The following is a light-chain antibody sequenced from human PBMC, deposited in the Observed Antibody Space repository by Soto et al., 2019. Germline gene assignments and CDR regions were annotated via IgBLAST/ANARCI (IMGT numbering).Light chain of an antibody. CDR3: QQYDNWLRT. Sequence: EIVMTQSPATLSVSPGERATISCRASQDISTNLAWYQQKPGQAPRLLIYGASTRATGIPARFSGSGSGTEFTLTISILQSEDFAVYYCQQYDNWLRTFGQGTKV. CDR2: GAS. CDR1: QDISTN. J-gene: IGKJ1*01. V-gene: IGKV3-15*01.